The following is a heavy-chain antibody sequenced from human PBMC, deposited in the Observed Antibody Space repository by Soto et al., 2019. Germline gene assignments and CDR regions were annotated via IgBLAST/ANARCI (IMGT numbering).Heavy chain of an antibody. Sequence: EVQLVESGGGLVQPGRSLRLSCAASGFTFDDYAMHWVRQAPGKGLEWVSGISWNSGSIGYADSVKGRFTISRDNAKNSLYLQMHSLRAEDTALYYCAKDYCSSTSCSRYYYYYYMDVWGKGTTVTVSS. D-gene: IGHD2-2*01. CDR3: AKDYCSSTSCSRYYYYYYMDV. CDR1: GFTFDDYA. V-gene: IGHV3-9*01. CDR2: ISWNSGSI. J-gene: IGHJ6*03.